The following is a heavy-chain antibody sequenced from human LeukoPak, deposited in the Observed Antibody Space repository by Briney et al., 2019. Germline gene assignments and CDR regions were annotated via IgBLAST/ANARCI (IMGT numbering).Heavy chain of an antibody. CDR2: IDPSDSYT. V-gene: IGHV5-10-1*01. CDR3: ARQPAVACRGPVDY. CDR1: GSLFTSYW. D-gene: IGHD6-19*01. Sequence: GEPLRISCKGSGSLFTSYWISWVRQLPGKGLEWMGRIDPSDSYTNYSPSFQGHVTISADKSISTAYLQWSSLKASDTAMYYCARQPAVACRGPVDYWGQGTLVTVSS. J-gene: IGHJ4*02.